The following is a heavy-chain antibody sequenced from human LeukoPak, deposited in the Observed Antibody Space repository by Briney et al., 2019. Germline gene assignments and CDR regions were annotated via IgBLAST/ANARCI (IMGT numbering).Heavy chain of an antibody. CDR1: GFTFSSFA. CDR2: ISTNGGST. D-gene: IGHD3-16*01. J-gene: IGHJ6*03. Sequence: GESLRLSCAASGFTFSSFAMHWVRQAPGKGLEYVSAISTNGGSTYYADSVKGRFTISRDNSKNTLYLQVDSLRAEDMAVYYCARGGGGFGYHYYYMDVWGKGTTVTVSS. CDR3: ARGGGGFGYHYYYMDV. V-gene: IGHV3-64*02.